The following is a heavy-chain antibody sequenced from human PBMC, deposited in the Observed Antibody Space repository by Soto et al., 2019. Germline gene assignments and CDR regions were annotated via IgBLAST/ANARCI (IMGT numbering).Heavy chain of an antibody. CDR3: ARGHSTDCSNGVCSFFYNHEMDV. Sequence: ASVKVSCKASGYSFTDYHIHWVRQAPGQGLEWLGRINPRSGGTSTAQKFQGWVTMTRDRSISTVYMELTRLRSDDTAVYFCARGHSTDCSNGVCSFFYNHEMDVWGQGTTVTVSS. V-gene: IGHV1-2*04. J-gene: IGHJ6*02. CDR1: GYSFTDYH. D-gene: IGHD2-8*01. CDR2: INPRSGGT.